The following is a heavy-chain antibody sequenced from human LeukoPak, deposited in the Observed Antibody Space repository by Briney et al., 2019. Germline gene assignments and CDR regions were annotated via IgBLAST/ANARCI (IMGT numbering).Heavy chain of an antibody. D-gene: IGHD3-3*01. J-gene: IGHJ4*02. CDR1: GYSISSGYY. CDR2: IHHSGST. V-gene: IGHV4-38-2*01. CDR3: ARHVSGDYDFWSVYQRPFDY. Sequence: SETLSLTCAVSGYSISSGYYWGWSRQPPGKGLEWIGSIHHSGSTYYNPSLKRRVTISVDTSKNHFPLQLSSVTAADAAVYYCARHVSGDYDFWSVYQRPFDYWGQGPLVTVPS.